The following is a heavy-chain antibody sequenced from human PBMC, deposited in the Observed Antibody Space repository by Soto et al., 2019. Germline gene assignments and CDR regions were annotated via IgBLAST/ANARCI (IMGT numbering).Heavy chain of an antibody. CDR3: AKDGRGLYYYYMDV. Sequence: GGSLRLSCAASGFTFDDYAMHWVRQAPGKGLEWVSGISWNSGSIGYADSVKGRFTISRDNAKNSLYLQMNSLRAEDTALYYCAKDGRGLYYYYMDVWGKGTTVTVSS. V-gene: IGHV3-9*01. CDR1: GFTFDDYA. CDR2: ISWNSGSI. J-gene: IGHJ6*03. D-gene: IGHD1-26*01.